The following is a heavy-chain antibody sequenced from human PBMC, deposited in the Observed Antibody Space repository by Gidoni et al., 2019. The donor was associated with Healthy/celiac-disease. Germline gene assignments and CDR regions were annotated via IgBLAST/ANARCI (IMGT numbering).Heavy chain of an antibody. Sequence: EVQLVESGGGLVQPGGSLRLSCAASGFSLSNYWMHWVRQVPGKGLVWVSHINNDGRSTNYAVSVKGRFTISRDTAKNALYLQMNSLRTEDTAVYYCAREFQGVQLSSGFDYWGQGTLVTVSS. J-gene: IGHJ4*02. CDR3: AREFQGVQLSSGFDY. CDR2: INNDGRST. CDR1: GFSLSNYW. D-gene: IGHD3-10*01. V-gene: IGHV3-74*01.